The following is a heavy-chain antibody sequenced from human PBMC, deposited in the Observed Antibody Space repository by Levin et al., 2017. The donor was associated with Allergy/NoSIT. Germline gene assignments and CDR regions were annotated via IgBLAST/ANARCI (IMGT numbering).Heavy chain of an antibody. CDR2: INPNSGGT. V-gene: IGHV1-2*02. CDR3: ARERYGSGSYYNDYYYYYGMDV. CDR1: GYTFTGYY. J-gene: IGHJ6*02. Sequence: ASVKVSCKASGYTFTGYYMHWVRQAPGQGLEWMGWINPNSGGTNYAQKFQGRVTMTRDTSISTAYMELRRLRSDDTAVYYCARERYGSGSYYNDYYYYYGMDVWGQGTTVTVSS. D-gene: IGHD3-10*01.